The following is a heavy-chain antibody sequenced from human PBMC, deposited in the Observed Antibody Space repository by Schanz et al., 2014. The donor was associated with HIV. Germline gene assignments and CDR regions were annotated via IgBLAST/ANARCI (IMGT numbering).Heavy chain of an antibody. J-gene: IGHJ6*02. CDR2: IWYDGSSK. CDR3: ARDAASHSYGSTMDV. D-gene: IGHD5-18*01. CDR1: GFTFSSFG. Sequence: QVQLVESGGGVVQPGRSLRLSCAASGFTFSSFGMHWVRQAPGKGLEWVAVIWYDGSSKYYADSVKGRFTISRDNSKNTLYLQMNSLRAEDTAVYYCARDAASHSYGSTMDVWGQGTTVTVSS. V-gene: IGHV3-33*01.